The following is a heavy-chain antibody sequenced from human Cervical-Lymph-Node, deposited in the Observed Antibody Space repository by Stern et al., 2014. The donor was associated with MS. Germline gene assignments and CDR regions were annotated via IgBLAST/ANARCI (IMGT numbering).Heavy chain of an antibody. J-gene: IGHJ3*02. CDR2: INPNSGGT. Sequence: VQLVESGAEVKKPGASMNVSCKASAYTFTGYYIHWVRQAPGQGLEWMGRINPNSGGTSYAQKFQGRVTMTSDTSISTAYVELTRLTSDDTAVYYCARGGDFDAFDIWGQGTMVTLSS. V-gene: IGHV1-2*06. CDR3: ARGGDFDAFDI. CDR1: AYTFTGYY. D-gene: IGHD2-21*02.